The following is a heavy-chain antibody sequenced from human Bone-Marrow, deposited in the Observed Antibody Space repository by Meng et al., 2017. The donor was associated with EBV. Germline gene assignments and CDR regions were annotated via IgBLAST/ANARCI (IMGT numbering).Heavy chain of an antibody. D-gene: IGHD2-21*01. J-gene: IGHJ4*02. Sequence: QGRLQQWGAGLLKPSGTLSLTCAVYGGSFSGYYWSWIRQPPGKGLEWIGEINHSGSTNYNPSLKSRVTISVDTSKNQFSLKLSSVTAADTAVYYCARGSQGGGGDCLDYWGQGTLVTVSS. CDR2: INHSGST. CDR3: ARGSQGGGGDCLDY. V-gene: IGHV4-34*01. CDR1: GGSFSGYY.